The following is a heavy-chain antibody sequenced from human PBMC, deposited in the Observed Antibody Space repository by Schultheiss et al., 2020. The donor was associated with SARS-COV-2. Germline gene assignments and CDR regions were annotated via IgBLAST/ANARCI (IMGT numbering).Heavy chain of an antibody. V-gene: IGHV3-23*01. CDR2: ISGSGGST. J-gene: IGHJ4*02. Sequence: GGSLRLSCAASGFTFSSYGMHWVRQAPGKGLEWVSAISGSGGSTYYADSVKGRFTISRDNSKNTLYLQMNSLRAEDTDVNNCARNLGGVMITFGGVIEPDLDYWDQGTLVTVSS. CDR1: GFTFSSYG. D-gene: IGHD3-16*02. CDR3: ARNLGGVMITFGGVIEPDLDY.